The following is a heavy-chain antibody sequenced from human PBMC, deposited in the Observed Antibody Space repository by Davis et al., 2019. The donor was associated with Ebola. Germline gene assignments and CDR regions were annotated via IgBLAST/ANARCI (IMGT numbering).Heavy chain of an antibody. CDR3: ARDAFSLSRYDTEDH. D-gene: IGHD3-9*01. J-gene: IGHJ4*02. Sequence: GESLKISCAASGFTFYRYELNWVRQAPGKGLEWVSYISGSATSTFNADSVKGRFTISRDNARDSLYLQMDSLRVEDTAIYYCARDAFSLSRYDTEDHWGQGTLVTVSS. CDR1: GFTFYRYE. CDR2: ISGSATST. V-gene: IGHV3-48*03.